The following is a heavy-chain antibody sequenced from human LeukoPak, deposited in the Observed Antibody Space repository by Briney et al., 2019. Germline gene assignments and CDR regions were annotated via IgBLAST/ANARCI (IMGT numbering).Heavy chain of an antibody. CDR2: IDDSGST. D-gene: IGHD6-13*01. V-gene: IGHV4-39*01. CDR3: ARHGWRHLVDVWFDA. Sequence: SETLSLTCAVFGDSISGSTYYWGWIRQPPGKGLEWIGSIDDSGSTYYSPSLKSRVTISVDSSTTQFSLKLNSVTAADTAVYYCARHGWRHLVDVWFDAWGQGGLVTVSS. J-gene: IGHJ5*02. CDR1: GDSISGSTYY.